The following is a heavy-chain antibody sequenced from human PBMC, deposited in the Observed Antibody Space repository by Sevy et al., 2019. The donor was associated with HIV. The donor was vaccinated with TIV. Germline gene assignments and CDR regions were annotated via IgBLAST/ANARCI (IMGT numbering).Heavy chain of an antibody. J-gene: IGHJ6*03. V-gene: IGHV3-20*04. Sequence: GGSLRLSCAASGFTFDDYGMSWVRQVPGKGLEWVSGINWNGGSIGYADSVKGRFTISRDNAKNSLYLQMNSLRAEDTALYYCARPLGLHYYYMDVWGKGTTVTVSS. CDR1: GFTFDDYG. D-gene: IGHD1-26*01. CDR2: INWNGGSI. CDR3: ARPLGLHYYYMDV.